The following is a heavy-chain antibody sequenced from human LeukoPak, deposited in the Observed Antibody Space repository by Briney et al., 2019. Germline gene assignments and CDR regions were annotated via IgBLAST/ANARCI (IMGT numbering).Heavy chain of an antibody. Sequence: SEPLSLTCTVCGGSISSYYWRWIREPAGKGLEWFGRIYSSGRTNYNSSLESRVTMSLDSCKYKCSLGFASVPPANPPVDHLARQIAVAGKAGFDYGGQGTGVSV. J-gene: IGHJ4*02. CDR1: GGSISSYY. CDR3: ARQIAVAGKAGFDY. V-gene: IGHV4-4*07. CDR2: IYSSGRT. D-gene: IGHD6-19*01.